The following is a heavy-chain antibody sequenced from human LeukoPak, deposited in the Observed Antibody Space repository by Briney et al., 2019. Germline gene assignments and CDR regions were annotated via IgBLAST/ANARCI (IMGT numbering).Heavy chain of an antibody. CDR2: IYYSGTT. CDR3: ASLWSASSFDY. D-gene: IGHD3-3*01. V-gene: IGHV4-39*01. Sequence: SETLSLTCTVSGGSLSSSSYYWGWIRQPPGKGLEWIGSIYYSGTTYYNPSRKSRVTISVDTSKNPFSLKLSSVTAADKAVYYCASLWSASSFDYWGQGTLVTASP. J-gene: IGHJ4*02. CDR1: GGSLSSSSYY.